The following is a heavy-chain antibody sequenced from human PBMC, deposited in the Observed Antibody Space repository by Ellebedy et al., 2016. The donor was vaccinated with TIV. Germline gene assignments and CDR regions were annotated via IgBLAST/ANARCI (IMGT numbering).Heavy chain of an antibody. D-gene: IGHD2-15*01. CDR1: GFTFSGYI. CDR2: IRKDGSEQ. CDR3: SRGWSTPDS. Sequence: GESLKISCSASGFTFSGYIMGWVRQIPGKGLEWVANIRKDGSEQFYLDSVRGRFTISRDNPKNLLYLQMNSLRAEDTAVYFCSRGWSTPDSWGQGTLVIVSS. J-gene: IGHJ4*02. V-gene: IGHV3-7*01.